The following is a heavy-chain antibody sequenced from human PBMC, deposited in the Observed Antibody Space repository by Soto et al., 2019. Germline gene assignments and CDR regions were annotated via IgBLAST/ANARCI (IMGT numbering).Heavy chain of an antibody. J-gene: IGHJ6*02. CDR2: IRGGGTS. V-gene: IGHV3-23*01. CDR3: AIVITTDISYWYGMDV. D-gene: IGHD1-26*01. CDR1: GFTFSSYP. Sequence: EVQLLESGGSLVQPGGSLRLSCAASGFTFSSYPMVWVSQAPGKGLESISSIRGGGTSYYADIVKGRFTIFRDNSENTLYLQMNSLRAENPGVYYCAIVITTDISYWYGMDVWGQGTTVTVSS.